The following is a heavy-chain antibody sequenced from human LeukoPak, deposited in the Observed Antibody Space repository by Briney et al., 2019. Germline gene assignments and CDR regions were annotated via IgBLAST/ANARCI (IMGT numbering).Heavy chain of an antibody. V-gene: IGHV3-74*01. Sequence: GGSLRLSCAASGFIFSSYWMHWVRQAPGKGLVWVSRIHSDGSGTTYADSVKGRFTISRDNAKNTLYLQMTGLRDEDAAVYYCARGRSSSSWSDYWGQGTLVTVSS. J-gene: IGHJ4*02. D-gene: IGHD6-13*01. CDR1: GFIFSSYW. CDR3: ARGRSSSSWSDY. CDR2: IHSDGSGT.